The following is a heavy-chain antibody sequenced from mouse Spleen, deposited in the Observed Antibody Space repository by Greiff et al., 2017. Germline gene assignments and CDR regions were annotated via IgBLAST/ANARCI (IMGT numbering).Heavy chain of an antibody. Sequence: EVQLVESGGGLVKPGGSLKLSCAASGFTFSSYTMSWVRQTPEKRLEWVATISSGGSYTYYPDSVKGRFTISRDNAKNTLYLQMSSLKSEDTAMYYCTRDWDVGFAYWGQGTLVTVSA. CDR2: ISSGGSYT. CDR3: TRDWDVGFAY. V-gene: IGHV5-6-4*01. J-gene: IGHJ3*01. D-gene: IGHD4-1*01. CDR1: GFTFSSYT.